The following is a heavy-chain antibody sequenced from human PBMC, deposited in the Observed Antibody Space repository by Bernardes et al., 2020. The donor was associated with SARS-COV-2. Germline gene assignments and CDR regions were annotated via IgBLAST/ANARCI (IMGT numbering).Heavy chain of an antibody. CDR1: GGPITTVSYY. J-gene: IGHJ6*03. D-gene: IGHD1-7*01. Sequence: ETLSLTCSVSGGPITTVSYYWGFFRQAPGKGLEWIASVYHTGATYYNPSLKSRVTMSVDTSRNHFSLKLTSVTAADTAVYYCATDKRTRPRTYMDVWGKGTTVTVSS. V-gene: IGHV4-39*07. CDR2: VYHTGAT. CDR3: ATDKRTRPRTYMDV.